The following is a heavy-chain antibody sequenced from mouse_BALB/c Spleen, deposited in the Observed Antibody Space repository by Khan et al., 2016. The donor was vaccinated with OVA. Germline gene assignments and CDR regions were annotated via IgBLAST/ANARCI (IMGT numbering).Heavy chain of an antibody. CDR1: GYTFTSYT. D-gene: IGHD2-14*01. J-gene: IGHJ3*01. CDR2: INPSNGYT. Sequence: QIQLVQSGAELARPGASVKLSCQASGYTFTSYTIPWIQLRPGQGLEWIGFINPSNGYTNYPQTFKDPATLTAAKSSTTVYLPLSSLTSADSAVYNCGRDGAYQRNDGRIAYWGQGTVVTVSA. V-gene: IGHV1-4*01. CDR3: GRDGAYQRNDGRIAY.